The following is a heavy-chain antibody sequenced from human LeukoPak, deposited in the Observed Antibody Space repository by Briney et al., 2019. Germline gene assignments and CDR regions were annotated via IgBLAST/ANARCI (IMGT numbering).Heavy chain of an antibody. Sequence: GGSLRLSCAASGFTFSSYGMHWVRQTAGKGLEWVAFIRYDGTNKHYADSVKGRFTISRDNSKNTLYLQMNSLRPEDTAVYYCAREDYDILTGYYRHFDYWGQGTLVTVSS. CDR3: AREDYDILTGYYRHFDY. J-gene: IGHJ4*02. D-gene: IGHD3-9*01. CDR1: GFTFSSYG. V-gene: IGHV3-30*02. CDR2: IRYDGTNK.